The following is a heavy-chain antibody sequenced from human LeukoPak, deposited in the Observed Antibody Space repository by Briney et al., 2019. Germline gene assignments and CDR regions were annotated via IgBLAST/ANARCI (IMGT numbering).Heavy chain of an antibody. CDR2: ISWNSGSI. D-gene: IGHD1-26*01. CDR3: ARRPYSGTYYVDY. V-gene: IGHV3-9*03. J-gene: IGHJ4*02. Sequence: PGGSLRLSCAASGFTFDDYAMHWVRQAPGKGLEWVSGISWNSGSIGYADSVKGRFTISRDNSKNTLYLQMGSLRTEDMGVYYCARRPYSGTYYVDYWGQGTLVTVSS. CDR1: GFTFDDYA.